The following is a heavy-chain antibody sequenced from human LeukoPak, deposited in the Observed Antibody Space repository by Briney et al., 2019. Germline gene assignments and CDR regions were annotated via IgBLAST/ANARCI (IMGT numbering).Heavy chain of an antibody. Sequence: PGGSLRLSCVASGFTVSSNYMSWVRQAPGKGLEWVSVIYGGGGTYYADSVKGRFTISRDNSKNTLYLQMNSLRAEDTALYYCARVGYTDTWYSSPPFDYWGQGTLVTVSS. V-gene: IGHV3-53*01. CDR3: ARVGYTDTWYSSPPFDY. J-gene: IGHJ4*02. CDR1: GFTVSSNY. D-gene: IGHD2-15*01. CDR2: IYGGGGT.